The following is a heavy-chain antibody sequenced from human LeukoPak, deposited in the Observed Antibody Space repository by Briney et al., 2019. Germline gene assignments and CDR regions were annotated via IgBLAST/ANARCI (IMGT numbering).Heavy chain of an antibody. CDR1: GFTFSSYA. CDR3: ARLAGPNDNYYDSSGMSIWFDP. J-gene: IGHJ5*02. D-gene: IGHD3-22*01. Sequence: SGRSLRLSCAASGFTFSSYAMHWVRQAPGKGLEWVAVISYDGSNKYYADSVKGRFTISRDNSKNTLYLQMNSLRAEDTAVYYYARLAGPNDNYYDSSGMSIWFDPWGQGTLVTVSS. CDR2: ISYDGSNK. V-gene: IGHV3-30*04.